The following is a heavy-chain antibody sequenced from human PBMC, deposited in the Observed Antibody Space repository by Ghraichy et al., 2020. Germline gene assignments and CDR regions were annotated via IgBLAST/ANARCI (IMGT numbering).Heavy chain of an antibody. CDR3: ARRGDYSGAFDN. CDR1: GGSIRSGSYY. V-gene: IGHV4-61*02. D-gene: IGHD4-23*01. J-gene: IGHJ4*02. CDR2: VYTSGST. Sequence: GGSIRSGSYYWTWIRQPAGKGLEWIGRVYTSGSTNYNPSLKSRVTMSVDTSKNQFSLKVTSVTAADTATYYCARRGDYSGAFDNWGQGTLVIVSP.